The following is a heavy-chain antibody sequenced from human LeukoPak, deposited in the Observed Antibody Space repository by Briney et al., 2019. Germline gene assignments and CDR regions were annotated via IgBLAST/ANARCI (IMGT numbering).Heavy chain of an antibody. CDR1: GFTFSSYS. V-gene: IGHV3-21*01. J-gene: IGHJ4*02. D-gene: IGHD5-18*01. CDR2: ISSSSSYI. Sequence: GGSLRLSCAASGFTFSSYSMNWVRQAPGKGLEWVSSISSSSSYIYYADSVKGRFTISRDNAKNSLYLQMNSLRAEDTAVYYCARDNGYSYGEFDYWGQGTLVTVSS. CDR3: ARDNGYSYGEFDY.